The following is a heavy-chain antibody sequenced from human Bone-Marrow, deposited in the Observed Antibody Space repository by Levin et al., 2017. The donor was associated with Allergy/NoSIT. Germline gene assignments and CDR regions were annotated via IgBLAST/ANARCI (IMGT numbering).Heavy chain of an antibody. CDR3: ARGGGSGDYNGMDV. J-gene: IGHJ6*02. Sequence: PGGSLRLSCAASGFTFSDYAIHWVRQAPGKGLEWVAVISYDGGNKYYADSVKGRFTISRDNSKNTLYLQMSSLRAEDTAVYYCARGGGSGDYNGMDVWGQGTTVTVSS. V-gene: IGHV3-30-3*01. CDR2: ISYDGGNK. CDR1: GFTFSDYA. D-gene: IGHD3-10*01.